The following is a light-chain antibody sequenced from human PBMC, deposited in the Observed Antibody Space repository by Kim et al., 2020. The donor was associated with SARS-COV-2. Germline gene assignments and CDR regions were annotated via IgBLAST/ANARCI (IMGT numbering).Light chain of an antibody. V-gene: IGLV3-21*04. Sequence: SYELTQPPSVSVAPGKTARITCGGNNIGSKSVHWYQQKPGQAPVLVIYYDSDRPPGIPERFSGSNSGNTATLTISRVEAGDEADYYCQVWDSSSDHPYVFGTGTKVTVL. CDR2: YDS. CDR1: NIGSKS. CDR3: QVWDSSSDHPYV. J-gene: IGLJ1*01.